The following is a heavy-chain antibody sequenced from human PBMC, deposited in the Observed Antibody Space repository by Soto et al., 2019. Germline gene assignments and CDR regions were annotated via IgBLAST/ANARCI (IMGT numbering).Heavy chain of an antibody. Sequence: PSETLSLTCTVSGGSISSDYWSWIRQPPGKGLEWIGYIYYSGSTNYNPSLKSRVTISVDTSKNQFSLKLRSEDTAVYYCGRPGDSSGYYRGFDYWGQGTLVTVSS. CDR2: IYYSGST. D-gene: IGHD3-22*01. CDR3: GRPGDSSGYYRGFDY. J-gene: IGHJ4*02. V-gene: IGHV4-59*08. CDR1: GGSISSDY.